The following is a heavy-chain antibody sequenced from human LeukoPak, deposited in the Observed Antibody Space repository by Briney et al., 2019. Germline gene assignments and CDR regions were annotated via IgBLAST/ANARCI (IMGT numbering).Heavy chain of an antibody. D-gene: IGHD1-26*01. V-gene: IGHV1-3*01. CDR3: AGGKVGAKVLSAWFDP. J-gene: IGHJ5*02. Sequence: ASVKVSCKASGYTFTSYAMHWVRQAPGQRLEWMGWINAGNGNTKYSQKFQGRVTITRDTSASTAYMELSSLRSEDTAVYYCAGGKVGAKVLSAWFDPWGQGTLVTVSS. CDR1: GYTFTSYA. CDR2: INAGNGNT.